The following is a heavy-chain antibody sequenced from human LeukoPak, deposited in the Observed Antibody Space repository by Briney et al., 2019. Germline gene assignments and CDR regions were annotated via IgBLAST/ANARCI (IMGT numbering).Heavy chain of an antibody. V-gene: IGHV4-34*01. Sequence: KPSETLSLTCAVYGGSFSGYYWSWIRQPPGKGLEWIGEINHSGSTDYNPSLKSRVTISVDTSKNQFSLKLSSVTAADTAVYYCASRIWFGGFYWGQGTLVTVSS. CDR3: ASRIWFGGFY. CDR2: INHSGST. D-gene: IGHD3-10*01. J-gene: IGHJ4*02. CDR1: GGSFSGYY.